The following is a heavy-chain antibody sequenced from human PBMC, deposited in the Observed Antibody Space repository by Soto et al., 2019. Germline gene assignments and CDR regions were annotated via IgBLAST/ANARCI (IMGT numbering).Heavy chain of an antibody. CDR3: AKDLARGGGSYYYYGMDV. V-gene: IGHV3-30*18. D-gene: IGHD1-26*01. CDR2: ISYDGSNK. CDR1: GFTFSSYG. J-gene: IGHJ6*02. Sequence: QVQLVESGGGVVQPGRSLRLSCAASGFTFSSYGMHWVRQAPGTGLEWVAVISYDGSNKYYADSVKGRFTISRDNSKNTLYLQMNSLRAEDTAVYYCAKDLARGGGSYYYYGMDVWGQGTTVTVSS.